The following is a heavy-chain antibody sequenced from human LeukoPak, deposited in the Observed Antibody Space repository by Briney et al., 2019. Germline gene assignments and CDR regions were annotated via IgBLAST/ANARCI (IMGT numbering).Heavy chain of an antibody. CDR3: AGTLGFPNAFDI. CDR1: GFTFSSYE. Sequence: PGGSLRLSCAAPGFTFSSYEMNWVRQAPGKGLEWVSYISSSGSTIYYADSVKGRFTISRDNAKNSLYLQMNSLRAEDTAVYYCAGTLGFPNAFDIWGQGTMVTVSS. CDR2: ISSSGSTI. J-gene: IGHJ3*02. V-gene: IGHV3-48*03.